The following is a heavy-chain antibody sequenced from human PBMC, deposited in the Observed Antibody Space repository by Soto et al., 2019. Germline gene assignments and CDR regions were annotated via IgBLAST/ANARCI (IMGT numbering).Heavy chain of an antibody. CDR3: AKLGSLSIAALLDY. CDR1: GFTFSSYA. D-gene: IGHD6-6*01. V-gene: IGHV3-23*01. J-gene: IGHJ4*02. CDR2: ISGSGGST. Sequence: EVQLLESGGGLVQPGGSLRLSCAASGFTFSSYALSWVRQAPGKGLEWVSAISGSGGSTYYADSVKGRFTISRDNSKNTLYLQMNSLRAEDTAVYYCAKLGSLSIAALLDYWGQGTLVTVSS.